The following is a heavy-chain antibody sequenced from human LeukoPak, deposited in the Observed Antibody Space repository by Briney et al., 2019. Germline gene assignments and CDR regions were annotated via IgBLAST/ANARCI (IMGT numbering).Heavy chain of an antibody. CDR1: GFIFSNHY. V-gene: IGHV3-72*01. Sequence: GGSLRLSCAASGFIFSNHYMDWVRQARGRGLEWVGRIRHKVHSYTTEYAASVRGRFIISRDDSVNSLYLQMNSLKTGDTAVYYCARHAADYDALTDSYSGDYLDYWGQGALVIVSS. D-gene: IGHD3-9*01. CDR2: IRHKVHSYTT. CDR3: ARHAADYDALTDSYSGDYLDY. J-gene: IGHJ4*02.